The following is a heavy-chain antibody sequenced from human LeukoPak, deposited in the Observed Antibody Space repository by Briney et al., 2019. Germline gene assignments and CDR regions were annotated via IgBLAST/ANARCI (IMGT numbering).Heavy chain of an antibody. J-gene: IGHJ4*02. CDR3: AKDSYSGGWYLFGC. D-gene: IGHD6-19*01. CDR1: GFTFDDYA. V-gene: IGHV3-43*02. Sequence: GRTLRLPCAASGFTFDDYAMHRVRQAPRKGLEWVSLISGDGGSTYYAGSVQGRFTISRDNSKNSLYLQMNSLRTEDTALYYCAKDSYSGGWYLFGCWGQGTLVTVSS. CDR2: ISGDGGST.